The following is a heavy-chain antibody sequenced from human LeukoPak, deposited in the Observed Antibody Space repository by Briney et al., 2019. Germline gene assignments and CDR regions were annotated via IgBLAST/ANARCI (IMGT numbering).Heavy chain of an antibody. CDR3: ARVKIVVVPAASYFDY. CDR2: IYHSGST. J-gene: IGHJ4*02. D-gene: IGHD2-2*01. V-gene: IGHV4-38-2*02. CDR1: GYSISSGYY. Sequence: SETLSLTCTVSGYSISSGYYWGWIRQPPGKGLEWIGSIYHSGSTYYNPSLKSRVTISVDTSKDQFSLKLRSVTAADTAVYYCARVKIVVVPAASYFDYWGQGTLVTVSS.